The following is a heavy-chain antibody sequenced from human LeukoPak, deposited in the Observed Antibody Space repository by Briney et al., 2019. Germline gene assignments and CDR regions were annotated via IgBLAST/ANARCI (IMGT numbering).Heavy chain of an antibody. CDR1: GFTFSSYG. D-gene: IGHD1-26*01. CDR3: AKVGSTYYFDY. Sequence: PGGSLRLSCAASGFTFSSYGMHWVRQAPGKGLEWVAVIWYDGSNKYYADSVKGRFTISRDNSKNTLYLQMNSLRAEDTAVYYCAKVGSTYYFDYWGQGTLVTVSS. CDR2: IWYDGSNK. J-gene: IGHJ4*02. V-gene: IGHV3-30*02.